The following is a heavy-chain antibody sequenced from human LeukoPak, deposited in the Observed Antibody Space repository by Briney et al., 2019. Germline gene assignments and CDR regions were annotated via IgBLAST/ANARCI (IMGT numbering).Heavy chain of an antibody. V-gene: IGHV3-7*01. Sequence: GGSLRLSCAASGFTFSSYWMSWVRQAPGKGLEWVANIKQDGSEKYYADSVKGRFTISRDNSKNTLYLQMNSLRAEDTAVYYCARTSGDRFTDWGQGTLVTVSS. D-gene: IGHD4-17*01. CDR1: GFTFSSYW. J-gene: IGHJ4*02. CDR2: IKQDGSEK. CDR3: ARTSGDRFTD.